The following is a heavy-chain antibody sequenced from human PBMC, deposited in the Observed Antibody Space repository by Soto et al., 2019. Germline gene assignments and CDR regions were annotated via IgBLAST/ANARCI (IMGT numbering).Heavy chain of an antibody. CDR1: GGSFSGYY. CDR2: INHILST. J-gene: IGHJ4*02. CDR3: ARRFKIRNPSFDY. V-gene: IGHV4-34*01. Sequence: SETLSLTCAVYGGSFSGYYWSWIRQPPVNGLECIGEINHILSTDYNPSLKSRVTISLYTSKNHFSLKLSSVAAADTSVYYCARRFKIRNPSFDYRGQGTLDT.